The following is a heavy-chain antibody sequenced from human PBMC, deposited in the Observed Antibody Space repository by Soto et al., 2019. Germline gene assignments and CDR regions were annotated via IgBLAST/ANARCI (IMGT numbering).Heavy chain of an antibody. CDR3: ARALGIAAAGTINWFDP. CDR1: GGSISSSSYY. Sequence: QLQLQESGPGLVKPSETLSLTCTVSGGSISSSSYYWGWIRQPPGKGLEWIGSIYYRGSTYYNPSLKSRVTISVDTSKNQFSLKLSSVTAADTAVYYCARALGIAAAGTINWFDPWGQGTLVTVSS. D-gene: IGHD6-13*01. J-gene: IGHJ5*02. V-gene: IGHV4-39*01. CDR2: IYYRGST.